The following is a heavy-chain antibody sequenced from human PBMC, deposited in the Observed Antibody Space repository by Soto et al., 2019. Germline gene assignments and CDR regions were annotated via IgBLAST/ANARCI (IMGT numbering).Heavy chain of an antibody. J-gene: IGHJ4*02. Sequence: QVQLVQSGAEVKKPGASVKVSCKASGYTFTSYAMHWVRQAPGQRLEWMGWINAGNGNTKYSQKFQGRVTITRDTSASTAYMELSSLRSEDTAVYYCAREDWTGYSSGWAFDYWGQGTLVTVSS. CDR3: AREDWTGYSSGWAFDY. V-gene: IGHV1-3*01. CDR2: INAGNGNT. D-gene: IGHD6-19*01. CDR1: GYTFTSYA.